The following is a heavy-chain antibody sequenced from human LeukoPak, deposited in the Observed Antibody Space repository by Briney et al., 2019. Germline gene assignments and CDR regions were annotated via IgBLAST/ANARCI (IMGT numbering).Heavy chain of an antibody. CDR1: GGTFISYA. D-gene: IGHD3-10*01. J-gene: IGHJ4*02. Sequence: GASVKVSCKASGGTFISYAISWVRQAPGEGLEGMGGIIPIFGTANYSQKFQGRVTITADESTSTAYMELSSLRSEDTAVYYCARGGRDYYGLGSYYHDYWGQGTLVTVSS. CDR2: IIPIFGTA. V-gene: IGHV1-69*13. CDR3: ARGGRDYYGLGSYYHDY.